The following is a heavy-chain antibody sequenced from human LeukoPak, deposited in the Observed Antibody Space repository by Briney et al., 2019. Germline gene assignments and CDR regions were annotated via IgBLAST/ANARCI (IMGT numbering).Heavy chain of an antibody. J-gene: IGHJ6*02. D-gene: IGHD2-2*02. CDR2: IYTSGST. CDR1: GGSINSGSYH. V-gene: IGHV4-61*02. CDR3: ARDRAVVPAAISDNYYYYYGMDV. Sequence: SHTLCLTCTVSGGSINSGSYHWSSVRQPAGTGLEWIGRIYTSGSTNYNPSRKSRVTISVDTSKNQFSLKLSSVTAADTAVYYCARDRAVVPAAISDNYYYYYGMDVWGQGTTVTVSS.